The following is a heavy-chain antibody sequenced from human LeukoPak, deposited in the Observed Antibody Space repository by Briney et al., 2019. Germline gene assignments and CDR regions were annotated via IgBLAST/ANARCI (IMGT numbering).Heavy chain of an antibody. V-gene: IGHV3-48*01. CDR2: ISSSSSTI. CDR1: GFTFSSYS. D-gene: IGHD3-22*01. Sequence: GGSLRLSCAASGFTFSSYSMNWVRQAPGKGLEWVSYISSSSSTIYYAASVKGRFTISRDNAKNSLYLQMNSLRAEDTAVYYCARDRAVRKYYYDSSGYPIDYWGQGTLVTVSS. J-gene: IGHJ4*02. CDR3: ARDRAVRKYYYDSSGYPIDY.